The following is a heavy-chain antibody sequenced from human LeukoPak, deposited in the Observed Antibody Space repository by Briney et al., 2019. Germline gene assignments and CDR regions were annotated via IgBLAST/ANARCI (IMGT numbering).Heavy chain of an antibody. V-gene: IGHV3-72*01. D-gene: IGHD3-22*01. CDR2: SRNKANGYTT. CDR1: GFTLSDHY. CDR3: ARGSTYYESSGRVPFDY. Sequence: GALRLSCAASGFTLSDHYIDWVRQAPGKGLEWVGRSRNKANGYTTEYVASVKGRFTISRDNAKNSLYLQMNSLRAEDTAVYYCARGSTYYESSGRVPFDYWGQGILVTVSS. J-gene: IGHJ4*02.